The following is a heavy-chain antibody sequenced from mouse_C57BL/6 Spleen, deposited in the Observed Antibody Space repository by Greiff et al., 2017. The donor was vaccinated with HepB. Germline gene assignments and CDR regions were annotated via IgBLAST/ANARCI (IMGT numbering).Heavy chain of an antibody. J-gene: IGHJ2*01. Sequence: QVQLQQSGAELVKPGASVKISCKASGYAFSSYWMNWVKQRPGKGLEWIGQIYPGDGDTNYNGKFKGKATLTADKSSSTAYMQLSSLTSEDSAVYFCARAHYGSSPYFDYWGQGTTLTVSS. V-gene: IGHV1-80*01. D-gene: IGHD1-1*01. CDR3: ARAHYGSSPYFDY. CDR1: GYAFSSYW. CDR2: IYPGDGDT.